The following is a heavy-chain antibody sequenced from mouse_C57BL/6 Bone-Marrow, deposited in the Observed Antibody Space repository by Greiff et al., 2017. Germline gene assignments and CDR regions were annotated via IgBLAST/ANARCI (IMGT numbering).Heavy chain of an antibody. CDR3: ARGATVVAPSYAMDY. V-gene: IGHV1-82*01. CDR2: IYPGDGDT. CDR1: GYAFSSSW. Sequence: VQLQQSGPELVKPGASVKISCKASGYAFSSSWMNWVKQRPGKGLEWIGLIYPGDGDTNYNGKFKGKATLTADKSSSTAYMQLSSLTSEDSAVYFCARGATVVAPSYAMDYWGQGTSVTVSS. D-gene: IGHD1-1*01. J-gene: IGHJ4*01.